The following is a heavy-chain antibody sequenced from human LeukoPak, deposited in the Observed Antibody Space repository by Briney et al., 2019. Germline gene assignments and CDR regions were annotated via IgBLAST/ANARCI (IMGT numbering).Heavy chain of an antibody. D-gene: IGHD3-10*01. J-gene: IGHJ4*02. CDR1: GYTLTELS. Sequence: ASVKVSCKVSGYTLTELSMHWVRQAPGKGLEWMGGFDPEDGETIYAQKFQGRVTMTRDTSISTAYMELSSLRSDDTAVYYCARDLGDTYGSVGDFDYWGQGTLVTVSS. CDR2: FDPEDGET. V-gene: IGHV1-24*01. CDR3: ARDLGDTYGSVGDFDY.